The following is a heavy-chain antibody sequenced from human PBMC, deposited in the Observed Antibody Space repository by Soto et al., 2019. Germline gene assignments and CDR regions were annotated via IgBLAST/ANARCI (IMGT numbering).Heavy chain of an antibody. D-gene: IGHD3-10*01. CDR2: MNSRGGHT. V-gene: IGHV1-46*01. CDR3: ARELLADGSDALDI. CDR1: GYTFTRHY. J-gene: IGHJ3*02. Sequence: QMQLVQSGAEVKKPGASVKVSCKASGYTFTRHYLHWVRQAPGQGLDWMERMNSRGGHTYYAKNVKGRDALIRATSTSTIYMELSSLRSEDTAVYYCARELLADGSDALDIWGQGTMVTVSS.